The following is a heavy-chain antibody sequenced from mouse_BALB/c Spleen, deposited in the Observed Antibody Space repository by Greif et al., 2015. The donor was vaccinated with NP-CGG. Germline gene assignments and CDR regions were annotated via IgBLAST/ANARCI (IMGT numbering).Heavy chain of an antibody. V-gene: IGHV1S81*02. CDR3: ARYAMDY. CDR1: GYTFTSYW. Sequence: VKLQESGAELVKPGASVKLSCKASGYTFTSYWMHWVKQRPGQGLEWIGEINPSNGRTNYNEKFKSKATLTVDKSSSTAYMQLSSLTSEDSAVYYCARYAMDYWGQGTSVTVSS. CDR2: INPSNGRT. J-gene: IGHJ4*01.